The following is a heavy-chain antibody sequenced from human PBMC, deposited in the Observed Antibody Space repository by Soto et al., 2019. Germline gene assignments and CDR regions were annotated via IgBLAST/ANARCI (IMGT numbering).Heavy chain of an antibody. CDR1: GGTFSSYA. CDR3: ASTRRGYYYYGMDV. J-gene: IGHJ6*02. V-gene: IGHV1-69*13. Sequence: AASVKVSCKASGGTFSSYAISWVRQAPGQGLEWMGGIIPIFGTANYAQKFQGRVTITADESTSTAYMELSSLRSEDTAVYYCASTRRGYYYYGMDVWGQGTTVTVSS. CDR2: IIPIFGTA.